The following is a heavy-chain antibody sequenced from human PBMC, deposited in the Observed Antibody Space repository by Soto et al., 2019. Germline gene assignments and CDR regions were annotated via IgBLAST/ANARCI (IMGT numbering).Heavy chain of an antibody. CDR3: AKANHIVLVPSYWFDP. V-gene: IGHV3-23*01. D-gene: IGHD2-2*01. Sequence: GGSLILSCAASGFTFSSYSMSWVRQAPGKGLEWVSAISGSGGSTYYADSVKGRFTISRDNSKNTLYLQMNSLRAEDTAVYYCAKANHIVLVPSYWFDPWGQGTLVTVS. CDR2: ISGSGGST. CDR1: GFTFSSYS. J-gene: IGHJ5*02.